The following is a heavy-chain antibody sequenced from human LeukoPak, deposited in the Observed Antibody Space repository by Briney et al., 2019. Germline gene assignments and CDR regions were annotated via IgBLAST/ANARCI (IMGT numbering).Heavy chain of an antibody. CDR3: ARDQASTVWFGELPHYYYYMDV. D-gene: IGHD3-10*01. J-gene: IGHJ6*03. CDR2: ISAYNGNT. V-gene: IGHV1-18*01. CDR1: GYTFTSYG. Sequence: ASVKVSCKASGYTFTSYGISWVRQAPGQGLEWMGWISAYNGNTNYAQKLQGRVTMTTDTSTSTAYMELRSLRSDDTAVYYCARDQASTVWFGELPHYYYYMDVWGKGTTVTVSS.